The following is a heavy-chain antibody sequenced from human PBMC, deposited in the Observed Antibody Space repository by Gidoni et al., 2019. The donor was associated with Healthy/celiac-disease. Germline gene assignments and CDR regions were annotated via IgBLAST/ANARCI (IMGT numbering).Heavy chain of an antibody. J-gene: IGHJ4*02. CDR3: AKVPWHIVVVTAIPLPYFDY. Sequence: EVQLLESGGGLVQPGGSLRLSCAASGFTFSSYAMSWVRQAPGKGLGWVSAISGSGGSTYYADSVKGRFTISRDNSKNTLYLQMNSLRAEDTAVYYCAKVPWHIVVVTAIPLPYFDYWGQGTLVTVSS. D-gene: IGHD2-21*02. V-gene: IGHV3-23*01. CDR1: GFTFSSYA. CDR2: ISGSGGST.